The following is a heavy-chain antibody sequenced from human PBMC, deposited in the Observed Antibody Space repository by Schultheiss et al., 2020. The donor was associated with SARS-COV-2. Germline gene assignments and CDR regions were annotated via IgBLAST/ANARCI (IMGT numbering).Heavy chain of an antibody. CDR2: MNPNSGNT. CDR3: ARGATTNYGDGMDV. CDR1: RYTFTSYD. V-gene: IGHV1-8*01. J-gene: IGHJ6*02. Sequence: ASVKVSCQASRYTFTSYDINWVRQATGQGLEWMGWMNPNSGNTGYAQKFQGRVTMTRNTSISTAYMELSSLRSEDTAVYYCARGATTNYGDGMDVWGQGTTVTVSS. D-gene: IGHD1-7*01.